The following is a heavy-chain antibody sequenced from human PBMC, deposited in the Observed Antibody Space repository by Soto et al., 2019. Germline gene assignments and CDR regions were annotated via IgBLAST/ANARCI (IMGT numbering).Heavy chain of an antibody. V-gene: IGHV3-74*01. CDR1: GFTFSDHW. J-gene: IGHJ6*02. CDR2: IKGDGSIT. D-gene: IGHD2-21*01. CDR3: ARGLRGAYGMDV. Sequence: EVQLVESGGGLVQPGGSLRLSCAASGFTFSDHWIHWVRQGPGEGLVWVSRIKGDGSITNYADSVKGRFTISRDNAKNTVYLQINSLRVEDTALYYCARGLRGAYGMDVWGQGTTGTVSS.